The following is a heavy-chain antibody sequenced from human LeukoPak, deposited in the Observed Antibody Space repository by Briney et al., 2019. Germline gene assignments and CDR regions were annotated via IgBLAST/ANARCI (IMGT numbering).Heavy chain of an antibody. CDR1: GFTFSGSA. CDR2: ISSSSSYI. Sequence: GGSLRLSCAASGFTFSGSAMHWVRQASGKGLEWVSSISSSSSYIYYADSVKGRFTISRDNAKNSLYLQMNSLRAEDTAVYYCARGGSSSWAPLSEYMDVWGKGTTVTVSS. V-gene: IGHV3-21*01. D-gene: IGHD6-6*01. J-gene: IGHJ6*03. CDR3: ARGGSSSWAPLSEYMDV.